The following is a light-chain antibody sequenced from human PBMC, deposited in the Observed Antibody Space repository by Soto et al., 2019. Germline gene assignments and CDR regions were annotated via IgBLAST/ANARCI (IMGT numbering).Light chain of an antibody. CDR2: AAS. J-gene: IGKJ1*01. CDR1: QSISSC. Sequence: IQMTPSPSSLSASVGDRVTITCRASQSISSCLNGYQQKPGKAPKLQLYAASMLQSGVPSKFSGSGSGTDFTLTISSLHAEDFATYYCQQSYSTHWTFGQGTKVEIK. V-gene: IGKV1-39*01. CDR3: QQSYSTHWT.